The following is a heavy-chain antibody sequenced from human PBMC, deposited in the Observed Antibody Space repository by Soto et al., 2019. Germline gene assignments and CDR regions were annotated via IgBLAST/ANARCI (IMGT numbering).Heavy chain of an antibody. Sequence: GGSVRLSCAASGFTFSSYAMHWVRQAPGKGLEWVAVISYDGSNKYYADSVKGRFTISRDNSKNTLYLQMNSLRAEDTAVYYCAREPGTDAFDIWGQGTMVTVSS. CDR1: GFTFSSYA. CDR2: ISYDGSNK. J-gene: IGHJ3*02. CDR3: AREPGTDAFDI. V-gene: IGHV3-30-3*01.